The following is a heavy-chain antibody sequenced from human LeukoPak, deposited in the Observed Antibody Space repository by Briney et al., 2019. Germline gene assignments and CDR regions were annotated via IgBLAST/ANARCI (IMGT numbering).Heavy chain of an antibody. Sequence: WASVKVSCKASGYTFSNFGINWVRQAPGQGLEWIAWISGNNDNPNYGQKFQGRFTVTTDPSTSTAYMELRNLRSDDTAVYYCARDGTSTDDYWGQGTLVTVSS. CDR3: ARDGTSTDDY. D-gene: IGHD2-2*01. V-gene: IGHV1-18*01. J-gene: IGHJ4*02. CDR1: GYTFSNFG. CDR2: ISGNNDNP.